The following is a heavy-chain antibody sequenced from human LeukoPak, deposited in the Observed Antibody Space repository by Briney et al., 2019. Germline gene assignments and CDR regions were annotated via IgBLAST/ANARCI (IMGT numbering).Heavy chain of an antibody. V-gene: IGHV4-4*07. J-gene: IGHJ4*02. CDR2: IYTSGST. CDR1: GGSFSGYF. CDR3: ASIWYDLNSAFHFDS. Sequence: PSGTLSLTCNVSGGSFSGYFWSWIRQPAGKGLEWIGRIYTSGSTNYNPSLKSRVIMSVDTSKNQFSLNLSSVTAADTAVYYCASIWYDLNSAFHFDSWGQGLLVTVSS. D-gene: IGHD1-20*01.